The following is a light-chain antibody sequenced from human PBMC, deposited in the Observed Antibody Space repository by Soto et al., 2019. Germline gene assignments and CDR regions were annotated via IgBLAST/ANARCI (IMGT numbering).Light chain of an antibody. V-gene: IGKV1-5*03. J-gene: IGKJ1*01. Sequence: DIQMTQSPSTLSASVGDRVTITCRASQNIGSWLAWYQQRPGRAPKLLIYKASNLESGVPSRFSGSGSGTEFTLTISSLQPDDFASYYCLQYSDYPRTFGQGTKVEIK. CDR1: QNIGSW. CDR2: KAS. CDR3: LQYSDYPRT.